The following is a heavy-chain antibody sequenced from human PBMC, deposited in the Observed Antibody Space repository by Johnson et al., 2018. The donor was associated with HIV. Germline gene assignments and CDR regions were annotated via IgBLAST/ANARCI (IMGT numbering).Heavy chain of an antibody. D-gene: IGHD2-15*01. CDR3: ARSKDCSGGACPDGFDI. V-gene: IGHV3-11*04. Sequence: QVQLVESGGGLVKPGGSLRLSCAASGFTFSDYYMIWIRQAPGKGLEWLSYISGSDIIYSADSVQGRFTVSRDNAKNSLYLQMNSLRAEDTAVDYCARSKDCSGGACPDGFDIWGQGTMVIVSS. J-gene: IGHJ3*02. CDR1: GFTFSDYY. CDR2: ISGSDII.